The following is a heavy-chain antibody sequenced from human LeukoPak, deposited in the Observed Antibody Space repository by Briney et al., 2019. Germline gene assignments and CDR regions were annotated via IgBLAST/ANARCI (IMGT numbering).Heavy chain of an antibody. CDR1: GFTVSSNY. Sequence: GGSLRLSCAASGFTVSSNYMSWVRQAPGKGLEWVSVIYSGGSTYYADSVKGRFTISRDNSKNTLYLQMNSLRAEDTAVYYCARTPTYYDILTGYYNGGYFDYWGQGTLVTVSS. CDR3: ARTPTYYDILTGYYNGGYFDY. CDR2: IYSGGST. J-gene: IGHJ4*02. D-gene: IGHD3-9*01. V-gene: IGHV3-53*01.